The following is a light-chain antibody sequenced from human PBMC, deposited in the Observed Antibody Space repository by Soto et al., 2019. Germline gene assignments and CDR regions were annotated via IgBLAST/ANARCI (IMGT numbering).Light chain of an antibody. CDR3: QQYTSPPWT. V-gene: IGKV3-20*01. J-gene: IGKJ1*01. CDR2: GAS. CDR1: QSVGSY. Sequence: EIVLTQSPATLSLSPGDRATLSCRASQSVGSYLGWYQQRPGQAPRLLIYGASSRATGIPDRFSGSGSGTDFTLTISRLEPEDFAVYYCQQYTSPPWTLGQGTKVE.